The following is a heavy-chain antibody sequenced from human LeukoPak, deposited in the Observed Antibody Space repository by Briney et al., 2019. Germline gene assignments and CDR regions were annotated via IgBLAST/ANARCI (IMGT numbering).Heavy chain of an antibody. CDR1: GYTLTELS. CDR2: FDPEDGET. Sequence: ASVKVSCKVSGYTLTELSMHWVRQAPGKGLEWMGGFDPEDGETIYAQKFQGRVTMTTDTSTSTVYMELRSLTSDDTAVYYCARVGNTGCCNTDNWGQGTLVTVSS. CDR3: ARVGNTGCCNTDN. V-gene: IGHV1-24*01. D-gene: IGHD2/OR15-2a*01. J-gene: IGHJ4*02.